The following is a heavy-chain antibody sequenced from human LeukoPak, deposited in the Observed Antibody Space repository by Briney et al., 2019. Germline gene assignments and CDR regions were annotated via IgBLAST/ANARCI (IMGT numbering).Heavy chain of an antibody. D-gene: IGHD3-10*01. CDR1: GGSISSSSYY. Sequence: PSETLSLTCTVSGGSISSSSYYWGWIRQPPGKGLEWIGSIYYSGSTYYNPSLKSRVTISVDTSKNQFSLKLSSVTAADTAVYYCARGLGVRSFFDYWGQGTLVTVSS. CDR2: IYYSGST. V-gene: IGHV4-39*01. CDR3: ARGLGVRSFFDY. J-gene: IGHJ4*02.